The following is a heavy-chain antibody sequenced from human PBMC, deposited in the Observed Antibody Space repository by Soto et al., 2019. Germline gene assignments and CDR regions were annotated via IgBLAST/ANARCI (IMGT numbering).Heavy chain of an antibody. V-gene: IGHV4-39*01. J-gene: IGHJ5*02. D-gene: IGHD3-3*01. CDR1: GGSISSSSYY. CDR2: IYYSGST. CDR3: ARLVSLFDFWSGYYSGWFDP. Sequence: ASETLSLTCTVSGGSISSSSYYWGWIRQPPGKGLEWIGSIYYSGSTYYNPSLKSRVTISVDTSKNQFSLKLSSVTAADTAVYYCARLVSLFDFWSGYYSGWFDPWGQGTLVTVSS.